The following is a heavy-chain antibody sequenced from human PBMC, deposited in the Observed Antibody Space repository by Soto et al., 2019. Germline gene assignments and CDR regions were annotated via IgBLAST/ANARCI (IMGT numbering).Heavy chain of an antibody. CDR1: GFTFSSYA. CDR3: AKVGHCTNGVCYYYYMDV. V-gene: IGHV3-23*01. Sequence: GGSLRLSCAASGFTFSSYAMSWVRQAPGKGLEWVSAISGSGGSTYYADSVKGRFTISRDNSKNTLYLQMNSLRAEDTAVYYCAKVGHCTNGVCYYYYMDVWGKGTTVTVSS. D-gene: IGHD2-8*01. J-gene: IGHJ6*03. CDR2: ISGSGGST.